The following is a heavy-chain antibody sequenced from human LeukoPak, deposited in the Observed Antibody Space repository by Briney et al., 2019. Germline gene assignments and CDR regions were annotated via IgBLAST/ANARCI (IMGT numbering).Heavy chain of an antibody. Sequence: SQTLSLTCAVSGGSISSGGYCWSWIRQPPGKGLEWIGYIYDSGSTYYNPSPKSRVTISVDRSKTQFSLKLSSVTAADTAVYYCARGRLGDGFDPWGQGTLATVSS. J-gene: IGHJ5*02. D-gene: IGHD3-16*01. CDR3: ARGRLGDGFDP. V-gene: IGHV4-30-2*01. CDR1: GGSISSGGYC. CDR2: IYDSGST.